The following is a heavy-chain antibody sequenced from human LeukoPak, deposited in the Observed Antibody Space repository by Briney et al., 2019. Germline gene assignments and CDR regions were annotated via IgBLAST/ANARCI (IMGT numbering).Heavy chain of an antibody. CDR2: INPNSGGT. J-gene: IGHJ5*02. V-gene: IGHV1-2*02. CDR3: ARVYIWGHYYDSSGYYDGFYWFDP. D-gene: IGHD3-22*01. CDR1: GDTFTGYY. Sequence: ASVKLSCTASGDTFTGYYMHWVRQPPGQGLEWMGGINPNSGGTNNEQKCQGRVTMTSDTSSSAAYMERSRLRSDDTAVYYCARVYIWGHYYDSSGYYDGFYWFDPWGEGTLVTVSS.